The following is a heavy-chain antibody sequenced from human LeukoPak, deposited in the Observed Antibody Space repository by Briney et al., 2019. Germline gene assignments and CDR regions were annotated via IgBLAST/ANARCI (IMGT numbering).Heavy chain of an antibody. D-gene: IGHD3-16*01. Sequence: PSQTLSLTCTVAGGSISSGGYYWSWLRQHPGKGLEWTGYIYYSGSTYYNPSLKSRVTISVDTSKNQFSLKLSSVTAADTAVYYCATAYGGGWGAFDIWGQGTMVTVSS. V-gene: IGHV4-31*03. CDR1: GGSISSGGYY. CDR2: IYYSGST. J-gene: IGHJ3*02. CDR3: ATAYGGGWGAFDI.